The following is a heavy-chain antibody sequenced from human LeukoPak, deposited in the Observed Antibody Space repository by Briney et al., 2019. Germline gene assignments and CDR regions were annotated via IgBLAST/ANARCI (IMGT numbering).Heavy chain of an antibody. D-gene: IGHD6-13*01. CDR1: GYTFSGYY. V-gene: IGHV1-2*03. CDR3: ARGGSSSWYSSGSY. CDR2: INPNSGGT. Sequence: LGASVKVSCKASGYTFSGYYMHWVRQAPGQGLEWMGWINPNSGGTNYAQKFQGRVTMTRGTSISTAYMELSRLRSDDTAVYYCARGGSSSWYSSGSYWGQGTLVTVSS. J-gene: IGHJ4*02.